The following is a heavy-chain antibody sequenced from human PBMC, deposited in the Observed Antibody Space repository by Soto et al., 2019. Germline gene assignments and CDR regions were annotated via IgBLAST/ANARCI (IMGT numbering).Heavy chain of an antibody. J-gene: IGHJ4*02. CDR1: GFTFSSYG. D-gene: IGHD2-15*01. V-gene: IGHV3-30*18. Sequence: GGSLRLSCAASGFTFSSYGMHWVRQAPGKGLEWVAVISYDGSNKYYADSVKGRFTISRDNSKNTLYLQMNSLRAEDTAVYYCAKSHVVAATRAPDYWGKGTLVTVSS. CDR2: ISYDGSNK. CDR3: AKSHVVAATRAPDY.